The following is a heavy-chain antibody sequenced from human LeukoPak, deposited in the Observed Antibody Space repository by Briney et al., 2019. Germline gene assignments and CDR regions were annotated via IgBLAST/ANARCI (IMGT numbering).Heavy chain of an antibody. Sequence: ETLSLTCTVSGGSISSYYWSWIRQPPGKGLEWVSAISGSGGSTYYADSVKGRFTISRDNSKNTLYLQMNSLRAEDTAVCYCAKSRDYWGQGTLVTVSS. J-gene: IGHJ4*02. CDR2: ISGSGGST. V-gene: IGHV3-23*01. CDR1: GGSISSYY. CDR3: AKSRDY.